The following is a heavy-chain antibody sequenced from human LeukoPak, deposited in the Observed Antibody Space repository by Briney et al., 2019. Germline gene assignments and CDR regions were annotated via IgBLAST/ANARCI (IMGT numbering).Heavy chain of an antibody. CDR1: GGSNSSSSYY. CDR3: ARHETDYDFWSGYYRAYYYYGMDV. D-gene: IGHD3-3*01. CDR2: IYYSGST. J-gene: IGHJ6*02. Sequence: SETLSLTCTVSGGSNSSSSYYWGWIRQPPGKGLEWIGSIYYSGSTYYNPSLKSRVTLSVDTSKNQFSLKLSSVTAADTAVYYCARHETDYDFWSGYYRAYYYYGMDVWGQGTTVTVSS. V-gene: IGHV4-39*01.